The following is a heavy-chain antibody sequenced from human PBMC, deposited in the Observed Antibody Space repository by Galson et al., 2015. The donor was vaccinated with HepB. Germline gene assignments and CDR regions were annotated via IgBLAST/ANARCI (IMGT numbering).Heavy chain of an antibody. CDR3: ARSRAAAGFFDY. V-gene: IGHV3-66*01. CDR1: GFTVSSNY. CDR2: IYSGGST. Sequence: SLRLSCAASGFTVSSNYMSWVRQAPGKGLEWVSVIYSGGSTYYADSVKGRFTISRDNSKNTLYLQMNSLRAEDTAVYYCARSRAAAGFFDYWGQGTLVTVSS. D-gene: IGHD6-13*01. J-gene: IGHJ4*02.